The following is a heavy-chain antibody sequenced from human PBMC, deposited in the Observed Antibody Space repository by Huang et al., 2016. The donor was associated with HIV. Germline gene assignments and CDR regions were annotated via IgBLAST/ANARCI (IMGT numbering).Heavy chain of an antibody. Sequence: QVQLQESGPGLVKPSETLSLTCTVSGGSMSSYYWSWIRQPPGKGLEWIGYIYYSGSTNYTPARKSRVTISVDTSKNQFSLRLSSVTAADTAVYYCASASIAARRWFDPWGQGSLVTVSS. CDR1: GGSMSSYY. V-gene: IGHV4-59*01. J-gene: IGHJ5*02. CDR2: IYYSGST. D-gene: IGHD6-6*01. CDR3: ASASIAARRWFDP.